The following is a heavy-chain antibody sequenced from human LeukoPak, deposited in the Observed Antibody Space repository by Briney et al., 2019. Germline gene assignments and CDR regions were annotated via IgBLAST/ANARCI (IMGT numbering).Heavy chain of an antibody. CDR2: ITASGATI. D-gene: IGHD3-22*01. V-gene: IGHV3-23*01. CDR3: AKSLVMTSD. J-gene: IGHJ4*02. Sequence: SGGSLRLSCAASGFTFSSYAMSWVRQAPGRAPEWVSAITASGATIYYADSVKGRFTISRDNSNNTLFLEMNSLRAEDTAVYFCAKSLVMTSDWGQGTLVTVSS. CDR1: GFTFSSYA.